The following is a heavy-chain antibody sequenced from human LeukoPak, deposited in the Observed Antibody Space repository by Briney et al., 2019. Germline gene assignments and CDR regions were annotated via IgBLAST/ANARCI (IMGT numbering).Heavy chain of an antibody. CDR1: EYSFTSYW. D-gene: IGHD3-10*01. Sequence: EESLKISCKGSEYSFTSYWIGWVRQMPGKGLEWMGIIYPGDSDTRYSPSFQGQVTISADKSISTAYLQWSSLKASDTAMYYCARLLGYYGSGSYSYYFDYWGQGTLVTVSS. J-gene: IGHJ4*02. CDR3: ARLLGYYGSGSYSYYFDY. CDR2: IYPGDSDT. V-gene: IGHV5-51*01.